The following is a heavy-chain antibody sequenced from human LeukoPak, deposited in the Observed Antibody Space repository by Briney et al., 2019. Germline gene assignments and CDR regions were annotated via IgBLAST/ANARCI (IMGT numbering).Heavy chain of an antibody. CDR1: GFTFSSYA. CDR2: IGGSGGST. CDR3: AKEPLYSSGWYTAGYYFDY. V-gene: IGHV3-23*01. J-gene: IGHJ4*02. Sequence: PGGSLRLSCAASGFTFSSYAMSWVRQAPGKGLEWVSAIGGSGGSTYYADSVKGRFTISRDNSKNTLYLQMNSLRAEDTAVYYCAKEPLYSSGWYTAGYYFDYWGQGTLVTVSS. D-gene: IGHD6-19*01.